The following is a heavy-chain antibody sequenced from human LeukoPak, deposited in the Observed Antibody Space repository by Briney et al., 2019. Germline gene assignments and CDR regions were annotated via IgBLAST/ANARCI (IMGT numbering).Heavy chain of an antibody. J-gene: IGHJ6*02. CDR3: ARVLTGQLVRWDYYYGMDV. Sequence: ASVKVSCKASGYTFTSYAMHWVRQAPGQRLEWMGWINAGSGNTKYSQKFQGRVTITRDTSASTAYMELSSLRSEDTAVYYCARVLTGQLVRWDYYYGMDVWGQGTTVTVSS. D-gene: IGHD6-13*01. CDR2: INAGSGNT. V-gene: IGHV1-3*01. CDR1: GYTFTSYA.